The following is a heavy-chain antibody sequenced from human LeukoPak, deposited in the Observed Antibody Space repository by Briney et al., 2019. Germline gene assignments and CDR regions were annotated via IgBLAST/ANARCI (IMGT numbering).Heavy chain of an antibody. V-gene: IGHV1-24*01. CDR2: FDPEDGET. CDR1: GYTLTELS. J-gene: IGHJ6*03. D-gene: IGHD2-21*01. Sequence: ASVKVSCKVSGYTLTELSMHWVRQAPGKGLEWMGGFDPEDGETIYAQKFQGRVTMTEDTSTDTAYMELSSLRSEDTAVYYCATASRDSYYYYYYYMDVWAKGPRSPSP. CDR3: ATASRDSYYYYYYYMDV.